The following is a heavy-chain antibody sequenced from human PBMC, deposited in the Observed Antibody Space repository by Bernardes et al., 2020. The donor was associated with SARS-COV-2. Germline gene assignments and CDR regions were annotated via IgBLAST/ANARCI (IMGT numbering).Heavy chain of an antibody. D-gene: IGHD4-17*01. J-gene: IGHJ5*01. CDR3: ATEDGEWLES. CDR1: GFTFRDST. CDR2: IWHDGRRE. V-gene: IGHV3-33*01. Sequence: GGSLRLSCAASGFTFRDSTMHWVRQAPGPGLAWVAVIWHDGRREYYVDSVKGRFAISRDNSNNTLYLQMNNLRVEDTALYRCATEDGEWLESWGQGTLVTVSS.